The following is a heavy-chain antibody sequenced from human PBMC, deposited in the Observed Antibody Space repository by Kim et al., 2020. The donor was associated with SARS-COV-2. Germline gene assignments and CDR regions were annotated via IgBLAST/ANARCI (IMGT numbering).Heavy chain of an antibody. V-gene: IGHV3-23*01. J-gene: IGHJ4*02. CDR3: AKHGPLDGPTFDC. CDR1: GFTFNSCA. CDR2: IPNSGFNA. D-gene: IGHD2-2*03. Sequence: GGSLRLSCVASGFTFNSCAMTWVRQAPGRGLEWVSSIPNSGFNAYYADSVKGRFTVSRDNSKNTLYLHMNSLRAEDTAVYFCAKHGPLDGPTFDCWGQGTLVTVSS.